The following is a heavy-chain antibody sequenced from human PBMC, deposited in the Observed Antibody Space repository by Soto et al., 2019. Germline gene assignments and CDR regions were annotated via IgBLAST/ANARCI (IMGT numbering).Heavy chain of an antibody. V-gene: IGHV4-39*01. D-gene: IGHD4-4*01. J-gene: IGHJ4*02. Sequence: PSETLSLTCTVSGESISSSSFYWGVIRQAPGKGLEWIGSIYYSGRSYYNPSLKSRVSISIDTSKSQFSLKLNSVSAADTAVYYCARQRTTVVTPAYFDYWGQGALVTVSS. CDR1: GESISSSSFY. CDR2: IYYSGRS. CDR3: ARQRTTVVTPAYFDY.